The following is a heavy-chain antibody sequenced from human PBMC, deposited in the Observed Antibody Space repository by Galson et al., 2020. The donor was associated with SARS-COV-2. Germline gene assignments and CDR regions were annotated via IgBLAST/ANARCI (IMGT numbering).Heavy chain of an antibody. CDR2: INPNSGGT. Sequence: ASVKVSCKASGYTFTGYYMHWVRQAPGQGLEWMGWINPNSGGTNYAQKFQGRVTMTRDTSISTAYMELSRLRSDDTAVYYCARVGAAAGGYYYGMDVWGQGTTVTVSS. D-gene: IGHD6-13*01. J-gene: IGHJ6*02. CDR3: ARVGAAAGGYYYGMDV. CDR1: GYTFTGYY. V-gene: IGHV1-2*02.